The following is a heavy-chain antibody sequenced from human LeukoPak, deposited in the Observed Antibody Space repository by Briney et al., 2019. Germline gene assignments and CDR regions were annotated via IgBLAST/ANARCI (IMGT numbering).Heavy chain of an antibody. CDR3: ARWKIPHYDDSSGYYFDY. D-gene: IGHD3-22*01. J-gene: IGHJ4*02. Sequence: GGSLRLSCAASGFTFSSYSMNWVRQAPGKGLEWVSSIGSSSSYIYYADSVKGRFTISRDNAKNSLYLQMNSLRAEDTAVYYCARWKIPHYDDSSGYYFDYWGQGTLVTVSS. CDR1: GFTFSSYS. CDR2: IGSSSSYI. V-gene: IGHV3-21*01.